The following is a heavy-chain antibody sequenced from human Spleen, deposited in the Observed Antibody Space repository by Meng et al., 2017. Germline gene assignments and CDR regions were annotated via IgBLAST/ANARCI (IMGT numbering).Heavy chain of an antibody. J-gene: IGHJ5*02. CDR3: ARVEGTIAAAGGSWFDP. D-gene: IGHD6-13*01. Sequence: QAPLQRWGAGLLKPSETLSLTCAVSGGSFSGYYWIWIRQPPGRGLEWIGEINHSGSTNYNPSLKSRVTISVDTSKNQFSLKLSSVTAADTAVYYCARVEGTIAAAGGSWFDPWGQGTLVTVSS. CDR1: GGSFSGYY. CDR2: INHSGST. V-gene: IGHV4-34*01.